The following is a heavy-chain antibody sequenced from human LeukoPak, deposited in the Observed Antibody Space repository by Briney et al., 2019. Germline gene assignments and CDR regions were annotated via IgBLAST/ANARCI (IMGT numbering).Heavy chain of an antibody. V-gene: IGHV4-34*01. CDR2: INHTGST. Sequence: SETLSLTCAVYSGSFSGYYWSWIRQPPGKGLEWIGEINHTGSTNYNPSLKSRVTISLDTSKNHFSLKLSSVTAADTAVYYCASVGGYCTSVSCPAYYYYGMGVWGQGTTVTVSS. CDR3: ASVGGYCTSVSCPAYYYYGMGV. D-gene: IGHD2-8*02. CDR1: SGSFSGYY. J-gene: IGHJ6*02.